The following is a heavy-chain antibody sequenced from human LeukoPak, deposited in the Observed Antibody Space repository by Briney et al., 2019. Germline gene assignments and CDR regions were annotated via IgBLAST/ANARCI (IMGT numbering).Heavy chain of an antibody. Sequence: GASVKVSCKASVRTFCSYTYCWVRQAPVQGLEWMGGIIPIFGTANYAQKFQGRVTITADESTSTAYMELSSLRSEDTAVYYCARDSRGDGYIPGFDPWGQGTLVTVSS. CDR1: VRTFCSYT. CDR2: IIPIFGTA. V-gene: IGHV1-69*13. CDR3: ARDSRGDGYIPGFDP. D-gene: IGHD5-24*01. J-gene: IGHJ5*02.